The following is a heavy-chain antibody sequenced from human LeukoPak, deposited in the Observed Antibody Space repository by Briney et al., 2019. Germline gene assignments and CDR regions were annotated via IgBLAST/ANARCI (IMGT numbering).Heavy chain of an antibody. Sequence: ASVKVSSKASGYTFTSYGLSWVRQAPGQGLEWMGWISAYNGNTNYAQKLQGRVTMTTDTSTSTAYMELRSLRSDDTAIYYCARASSGSSSWSDFDYWGQGTLVTVSS. D-gene: IGHD6-13*01. CDR1: GYTFTSYG. V-gene: IGHV1-18*01. CDR2: ISAYNGNT. J-gene: IGHJ4*02. CDR3: ARASSGSSSWSDFDY.